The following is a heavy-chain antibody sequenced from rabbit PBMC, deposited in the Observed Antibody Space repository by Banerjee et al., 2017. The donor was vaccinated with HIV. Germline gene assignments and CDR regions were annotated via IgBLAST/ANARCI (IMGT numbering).Heavy chain of an antibody. D-gene: IGHD6-1*01. V-gene: IGHV1S45*01. CDR2: IYTGSSGST. Sequence: QEQLVESGGGLVQPGGSLKLSCKASGFDFSSYYMSWVRQAPGKGLEWIACIYTGSSGSTYYASWAKGRFTISKTSSTTVTLQMTSLTAADTATYFCARSEYIDDYVGHFKLWGPGTLVTVS. CDR3: ARSEYIDDYVGHFKL. CDR1: GFDFSSYYM. J-gene: IGHJ4*01.